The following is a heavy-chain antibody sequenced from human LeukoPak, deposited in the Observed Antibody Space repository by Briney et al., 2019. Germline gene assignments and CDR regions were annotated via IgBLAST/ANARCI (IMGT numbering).Heavy chain of an antibody. D-gene: IGHD3-3*02. CDR3: AKDISSTSSTPFDR. J-gene: IGHJ5*02. CDR1: GFTFSSFA. Sequence: GGSLRLSCAASGFTSGFTFSSFAMSWVRQAPGKGLEWVSAISGSGTATHYAASVRGRFTISRDNSKNTLYLEMNSLRAEDTAIYYCAKDISSTSSTPFDRWGQGTLVTVSS. V-gene: IGHV3-23*01. CDR2: ISGSGTAT.